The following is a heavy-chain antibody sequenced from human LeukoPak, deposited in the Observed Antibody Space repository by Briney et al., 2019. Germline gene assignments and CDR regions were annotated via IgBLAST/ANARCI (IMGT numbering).Heavy chain of an antibody. CDR2: IKHDGSEK. V-gene: IGHV3-7*04. D-gene: IGHD1/OR15-1a*01. Sequence: PGGSLRLSCAGSGFTFNYWMTWVRQAPGRGLEWVANIKHDGSEKYYVDSVKGRFTISRDNAKNSLYLQMNSLRAEDTAVYYCARERRNNFGYYFDYWGQGTLVTVSS. J-gene: IGHJ4*02. CDR3: ARERRNNFGYYFDY. CDR1: GFTFNYW.